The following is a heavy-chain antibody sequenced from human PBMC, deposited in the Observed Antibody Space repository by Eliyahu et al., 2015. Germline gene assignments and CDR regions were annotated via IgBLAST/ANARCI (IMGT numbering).Heavy chain of an antibody. D-gene: IGHD3-3*01. CDR3: AKFSGITIFGVVIIDY. CDR1: GFTFSSYA. J-gene: IGHJ4*02. V-gene: IGHV3-23*01. Sequence: EVQLLESGGGLVQPGGSLRLSCAASGFTFSSYAMSWVRQXPGKGLEWVXAISGSGGSTYYADSVKGRFTISRDNSKNTLYLQMNSLRAEDTAVYYCAKFSGITIFGVVIIDYWGQGTLVTVSS. CDR2: ISGSGGST.